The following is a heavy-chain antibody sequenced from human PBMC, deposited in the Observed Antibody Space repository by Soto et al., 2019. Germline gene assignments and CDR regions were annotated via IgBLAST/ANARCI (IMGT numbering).Heavy chain of an antibody. J-gene: IGHJ4*02. Sequence: GGSLRLSCAASGFTFSSYAMSWVRQAPGKGLEWVSAISGSGGSTYYADSVKGRFTISRDNSKNTLYLQMNSLRAEDTAVYYCAKDYYYDSSGYYPLFDYWGQGTLVTVSS. CDR1: GFTFSSYA. D-gene: IGHD3-22*01. CDR3: AKDYYYDSSGYYPLFDY. CDR2: ISGSGGST. V-gene: IGHV3-23*01.